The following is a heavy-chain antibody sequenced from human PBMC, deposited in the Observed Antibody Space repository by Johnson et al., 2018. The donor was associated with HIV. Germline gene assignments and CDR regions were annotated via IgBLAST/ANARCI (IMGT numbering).Heavy chain of an antibody. Sequence: QVQLVESGGGVVQPGGSLRLSCAASGFTVSGYAMHWVRQAPGKGLEWVAVISYDGSNKYYADSVKGRFTISRDNSKNTLYLQMNSLRAEYTAVYYCANWPAWGQGTMVTVSS. CDR3: ANWPA. J-gene: IGHJ3*01. CDR1: GFTVSGYA. D-gene: IGHD1-1*01. CDR2: ISYDGSNK. V-gene: IGHV3-30-3*01.